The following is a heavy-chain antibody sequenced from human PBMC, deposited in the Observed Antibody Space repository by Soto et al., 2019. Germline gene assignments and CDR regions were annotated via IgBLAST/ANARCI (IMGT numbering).Heavy chain of an antibody. CDR1: GFTFSSYA. V-gene: IGHV3-23*01. CDR2: ISGSGGST. Sequence: EVQLLESGGGLVQPGGSLRLSCAASGFTFSSYAMSWVRQAPGKGLEWVSAISGSGGSTYYADSVKGRFTISGDNPKNTRQLKMNSRGAEEAAVYDWARRSSGWDFDDWGQGTLVTVSS. J-gene: IGHJ4*02. D-gene: IGHD6-19*01. CDR3: ARRSSGWDFDD.